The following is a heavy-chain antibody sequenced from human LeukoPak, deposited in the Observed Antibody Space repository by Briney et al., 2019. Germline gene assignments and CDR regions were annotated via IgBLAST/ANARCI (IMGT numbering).Heavy chain of an antibody. Sequence: GGSLRLSCAASGFTFSDYYMSWVRQAAGKWLEWVSYISSSGSTINYADCVKGRFPISRDKAKNSLYLQMNSLRAEDTAVYYCARVMYYYDSSSQTYYFDYWGQGTLVTVSS. D-gene: IGHD3-22*01. CDR2: ISSSGSTI. CDR3: ARVMYYYDSSSQTYYFDY. J-gene: IGHJ4*02. V-gene: IGHV3-11*04. CDR1: GFTFSDYY.